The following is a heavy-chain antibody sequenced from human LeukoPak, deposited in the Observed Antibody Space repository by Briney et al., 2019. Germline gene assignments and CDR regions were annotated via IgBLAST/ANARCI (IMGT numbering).Heavy chain of an antibody. CDR3: ASTFADPMQGNWFDP. D-gene: IGHD3-16*01. CDR2: ISSSGNTK. CDR1: GFTSSSDS. Sequence: GGSLRLSCAGSGFTSSSDSMNWVRQAPGKGLEWVSYISSSGNTKHYVDSVKGRFTISRDNAKNSVYLQINSLRNEDTAVYYCASTFADPMQGNWFDPWGQGTLVTVSS. J-gene: IGHJ5*02. V-gene: IGHV3-48*02.